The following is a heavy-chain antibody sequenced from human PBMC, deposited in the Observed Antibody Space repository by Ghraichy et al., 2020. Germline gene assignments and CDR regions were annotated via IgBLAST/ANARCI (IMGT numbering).Heavy chain of an antibody. Sequence: GGSLRLSCAASGFTFSSYNLNWVRQAPGKGPEWISYISSSSRFISYADSVKGRFTVSRDNAKSSLYLQMNSLRDEDTAVYYCARASAVVRYYYYDAMDVWGQGTTVTVSS. D-gene: IGHD4-23*01. CDR1: GFTFSSYN. CDR3: ARASAVVRYYYYDAMDV. V-gene: IGHV3-48*02. J-gene: IGHJ6*02. CDR2: ISSSSRFI.